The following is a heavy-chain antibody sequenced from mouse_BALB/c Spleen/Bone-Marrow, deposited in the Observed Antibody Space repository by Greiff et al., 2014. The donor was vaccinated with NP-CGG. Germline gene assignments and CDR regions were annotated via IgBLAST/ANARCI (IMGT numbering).Heavy chain of an antibody. CDR3: ARYDGYSDNAMDY. CDR1: GFTFTDYY. V-gene: IGHV7-3*02. CDR2: IRNKANGYTT. J-gene: IGHJ4*01. D-gene: IGHD2-3*01. Sequence: EVKVEESGGGLVQPGSSLRLSCATSGFTFTDYYMIWVRQPPGKALEWLGFIRNKANGYTTEFSASVKGRFTISRDNSQSILYLQMNTLRAEDSATYYCARYDGYSDNAMDYWGQGTSVTVSS.